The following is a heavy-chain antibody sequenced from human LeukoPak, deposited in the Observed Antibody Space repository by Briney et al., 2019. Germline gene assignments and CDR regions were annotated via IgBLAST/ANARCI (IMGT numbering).Heavy chain of an antibody. CDR1: GFTFSSFA. Sequence: GGSLRLSCAASGFTFSSFAMIWVRQAPGKGLEWVSVIGSDSGGIVYADSVKGRFTISRDNSNNTLYLQMNSLRADDTAVYYCAKYRTTNAPPRNFDYWGQGTLVTVSS. J-gene: IGHJ4*02. CDR2: IGSDSGGI. V-gene: IGHV3-23*01. D-gene: IGHD1-14*01. CDR3: AKYRTTNAPPRNFDY.